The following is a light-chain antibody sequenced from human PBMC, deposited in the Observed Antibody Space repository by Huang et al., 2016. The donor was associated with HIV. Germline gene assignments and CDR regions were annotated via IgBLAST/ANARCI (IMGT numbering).Light chain of an antibody. J-gene: IGKJ2*01. CDR1: ERVGSS. V-gene: IGKV3-15*01. CDR3: QQYNNWPPYT. Sequence: EVVMTQSPATLSVSPGERTTLSCRASERVGSSLAWYQQQPGQPPRLLIYGASTRATGIPARCSGSGSGTEVTLTISSLQSEDFAVYYCQQYNNWPPYTFGQGTKLEIK. CDR2: GAS.